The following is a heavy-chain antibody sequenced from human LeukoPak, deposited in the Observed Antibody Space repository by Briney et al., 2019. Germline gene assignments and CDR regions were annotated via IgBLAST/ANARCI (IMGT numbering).Heavy chain of an antibody. CDR2: IYYSGST. CDR1: GGSISSYY. Sequence: SGTLSLTCTVSGGSISSYYWSWIRQPPGKGLEWIGYIYYSGSTNYNPSLKSRVTISVDTSKNQFSLKLSSVTAADTAVYYCARTLMSFDIWGQGTMVTVSS. V-gene: IGHV4-59*01. CDR3: ARTLMSFDI. J-gene: IGHJ3*02. D-gene: IGHD3-16*01.